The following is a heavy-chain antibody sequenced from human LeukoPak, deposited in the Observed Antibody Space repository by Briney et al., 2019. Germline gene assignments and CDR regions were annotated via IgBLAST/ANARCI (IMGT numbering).Heavy chain of an antibody. CDR3: ATLDLPPSTAAVAS. CDR2: FVLEDGER. Sequence: ASVKVSCKVSGYTLSELSIHWVRQGPGKGLEWTAGFVLEDGERIYAQKFRGRVRVTEDTSTDTAYMELSSLRSEDTAVYYCATLDLPPSTAAVASWGQGTLVTVSS. D-gene: IGHD6-13*01. CDR1: GYTLSELS. V-gene: IGHV1-24*01. J-gene: IGHJ5*01.